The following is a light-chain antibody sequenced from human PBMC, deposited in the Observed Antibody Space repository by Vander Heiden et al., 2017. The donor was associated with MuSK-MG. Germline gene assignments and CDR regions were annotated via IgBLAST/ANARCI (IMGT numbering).Light chain of an antibody. CDR2: DNN. Sequence: QSVLTQPPSVSAAPGQQGAIPCSGSSSNFGNNDVSWYQQLTGTAPNLLVYDNNKRPSGIPDRFSGSKSGTSATLGLTGLQTGDEADYYCGTGDSSWSGWVFGGGTKMTVL. J-gene: IGLJ3*02. CDR3: GTGDSSWSGWV. V-gene: IGLV1-51*01. CDR1: SSNFGNND.